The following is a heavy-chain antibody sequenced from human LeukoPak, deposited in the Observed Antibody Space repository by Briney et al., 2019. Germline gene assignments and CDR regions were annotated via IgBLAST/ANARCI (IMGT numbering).Heavy chain of an antibody. CDR2: IYSGGST. CDR1: GFTVSSNY. Sequence: PGGSLRLSCAASGFTVSSNYMSWVRQAPGKGLEWVSVIYSGGSTYYADSVKGRFTISSDNSKNTLYLQMNSLRAEDTAVYYCARGLEHDGYYFDYWGQGTLVTVSS. D-gene: IGHD1/OR15-1a*01. CDR3: ARGLEHDGYYFDY. J-gene: IGHJ4*02. V-gene: IGHV3-53*01.